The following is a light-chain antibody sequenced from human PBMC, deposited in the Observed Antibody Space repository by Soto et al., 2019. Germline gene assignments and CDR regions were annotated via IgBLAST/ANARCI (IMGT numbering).Light chain of an antibody. Sequence: EIVMTQSPATLSVSPGESATLSCRVSQSVSSNLAWYQQKPGQAPRLLIYGASSRATGIPDRFSGTGSGTDFTLTISSLQPDDFATYYCQHYNSYSEAFGQGTKVDI. V-gene: IGKV3D-15*01. J-gene: IGKJ1*01. CDR3: QHYNSYSEA. CDR2: GAS. CDR1: QSVSSN.